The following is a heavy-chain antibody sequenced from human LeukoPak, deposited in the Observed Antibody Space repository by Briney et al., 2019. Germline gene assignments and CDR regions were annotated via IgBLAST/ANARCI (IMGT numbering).Heavy chain of an antibody. V-gene: IGHV3-7*01. CDR3: ASTGGYKNAFDI. D-gene: IGHD5-24*01. CDR2: IKQVGSEQ. Sequence: PGGSLRPSCVASGFSLGRYSMSWVRQAPGKRPECVANIKQVGSEQYSVDSVKVRFTSSRENAKTSLYLQMNRLRVDDTAMYYCASTGGYKNAFDIWGQGTMVTVSS. J-gene: IGHJ3*02. CDR1: GFSLGRYS.